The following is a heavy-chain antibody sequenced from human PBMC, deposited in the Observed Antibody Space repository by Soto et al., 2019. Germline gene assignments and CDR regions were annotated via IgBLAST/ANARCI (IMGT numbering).Heavy chain of an antibody. V-gene: IGHV1-8*01. CDR1: GYTFTSYD. D-gene: IGHD3-16*01. CDR3: ASLKQDYAVA. Sequence: QVQLVQSGAEVKKPGASVKVSCKASGYTFTSYDINWVRLATGQGLEWMGWMNPNSGTTAYTQKFQGRVTMPRNTSISTANMELRSLGSEDTAVYYFASLKQDYAVAWGQGTLVTFPS. CDR2: MNPNSGTT. J-gene: IGHJ5*02.